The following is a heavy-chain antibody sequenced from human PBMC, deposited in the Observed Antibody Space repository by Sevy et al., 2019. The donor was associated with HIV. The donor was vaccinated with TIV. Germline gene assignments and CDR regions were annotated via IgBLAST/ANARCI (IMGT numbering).Heavy chain of an antibody. CDR2: IRYDGSNK. D-gene: IGHD3-22*01. CDR1: GFILSSYG. Sequence: GGSLRLSCAASGFILSSYGMHWVRQPPGKGLEWLAFIRYDGSNKNYADSVKGRFTISRDNDKNTLNLQMNSLRGEDTAVYYCAKDLIVAPAEGAFDIWGQGTMVTVSS. V-gene: IGHV3-30*02. CDR3: AKDLIVAPAEGAFDI. J-gene: IGHJ3*02.